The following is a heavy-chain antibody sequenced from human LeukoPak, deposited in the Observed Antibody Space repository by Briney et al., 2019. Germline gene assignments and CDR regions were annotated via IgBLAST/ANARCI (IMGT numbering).Heavy chain of an antibody. CDR3: TKDRSYGRSYFDY. CDR2: IYSGGST. D-gene: IGHD5-18*01. Sequence: PGGSLRLSCAVSGFTVSNNYMSWVRQAPGKGLEWVSVIYSGGSTHYADSVKGRFTISRDNSKNTLYLQMNSLRIEDTAVYYCTKDRSYGRSYFDYWGQGTLVTVAS. J-gene: IGHJ4*02. CDR1: GFTVSNNY. V-gene: IGHV3-66*02.